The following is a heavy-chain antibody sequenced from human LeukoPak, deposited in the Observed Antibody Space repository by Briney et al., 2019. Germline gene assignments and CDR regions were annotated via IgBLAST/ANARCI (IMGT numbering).Heavy chain of an antibody. J-gene: IGHJ4*02. CDR3: ARDRSVDYFDY. D-gene: IGHD3-3*01. CDR1: GFTFSNYA. Sequence: GILRLSCAASGFTFSNYAMSWVRQAPGKGLEWVSTIIGSGGTTYYADSVKGRFTISRDNSKNTLYLQINSLRVEDTAVYYCARDRSVDYFDYWGQGTLVTVSS. CDR2: IIGSGGTT. V-gene: IGHV3-23*01.